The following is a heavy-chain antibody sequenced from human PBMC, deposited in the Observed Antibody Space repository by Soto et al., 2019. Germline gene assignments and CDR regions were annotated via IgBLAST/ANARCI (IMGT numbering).Heavy chain of an antibody. CDR3: ARDPTTVFYFDY. V-gene: IGHV3-33*01. CDR1: GFTFSSYG. CDR2: IWYDGSNK. J-gene: IGHJ4*02. D-gene: IGHD4-17*01. Sequence: GGSLRLSCSASGFTFSSYGMHWVRQAPGKGLEWVAVIWYDGSNKYYADSVKGRFTISRDNSKNTLYLQMNSLRAEDTAVYYCARDPTTVFYFDYWGQGTLVTGS.